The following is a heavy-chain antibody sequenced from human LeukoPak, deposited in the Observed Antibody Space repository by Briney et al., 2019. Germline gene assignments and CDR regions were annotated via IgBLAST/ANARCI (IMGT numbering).Heavy chain of an antibody. V-gene: IGHV4-59*08. CDR2: IYYSGGT. D-gene: IGHD1-26*01. CDR1: GGSISSYY. J-gene: IGHJ4*02. Sequence: SETLSLTCTVSGGSISSYYWSWIRQPPGKGLEWIGYIYYSGGTNYNPSLKSRVTISVDTSKNQFSLKLSSVTAADTAVYYCARGGSEWELPLQMDYWGQGTLVTVSS. CDR3: ARGGSEWELPLQMDY.